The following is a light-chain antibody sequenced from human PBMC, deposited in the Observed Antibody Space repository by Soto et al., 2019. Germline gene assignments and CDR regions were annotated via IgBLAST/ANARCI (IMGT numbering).Light chain of an antibody. J-gene: IGLJ1*01. V-gene: IGLV2-14*01. CDR1: RSDVGGYNH. CDR2: EVS. CDR3: SSYASSSSYV. Sequence: QSALTQPASVSGSPGQSITISCTGTRSDVGGYNHVSWYQQHPGKAPKLLIYEVSNRPSGVSYRFSASKSDNTAFLTISGLQAEDEADYYCSSYASSSSYVFGSGTKLTVL.